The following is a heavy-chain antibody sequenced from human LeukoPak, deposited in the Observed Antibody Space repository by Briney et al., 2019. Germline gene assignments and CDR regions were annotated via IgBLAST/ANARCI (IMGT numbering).Heavy chain of an antibody. J-gene: IGHJ4*02. CDR1: GFTFSSYW. Sequence: GGSLRLSCAASGFTFSSYWMSWVRQAPRKGLEWVANIKQDGSETYYVDSVKGRFTISRDNAKNSLYLQMNSLRVEDTAVYYCARDKGDYDKSGSLFVFGGQGTLVTVSS. D-gene: IGHD3-22*01. V-gene: IGHV3-7*03. CDR3: ARDKGDYDKSGSLFVF. CDR2: IKQDGSET.